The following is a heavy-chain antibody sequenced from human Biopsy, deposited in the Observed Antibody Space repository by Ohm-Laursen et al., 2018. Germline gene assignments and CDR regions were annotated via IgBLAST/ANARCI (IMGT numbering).Heavy chain of an antibody. J-gene: IGHJ4*02. Sequence: ASVKVSCKTSGYAFDTDGITWVRQAPGQGLEWMGWVSGYNGNTNYAQKLQGRVTMTIDTSTSPVYMELRSLRSDDTAVYFCAKGGLSSGPLAYWGQGTLVTVSS. CDR2: VSGYNGNT. D-gene: IGHD6-19*01. CDR3: AKGGLSSGPLAY. V-gene: IGHV1-18*01. CDR1: GYAFDTDG.